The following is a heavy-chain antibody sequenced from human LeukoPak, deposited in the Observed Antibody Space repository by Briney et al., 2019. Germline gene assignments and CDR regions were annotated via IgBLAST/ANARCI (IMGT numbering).Heavy chain of an antibody. CDR2: ISWDGGST. J-gene: IGHJ6*03. Sequence: SGGSLRLSCAASGFTFDDYTMHWVRQAPGKGLEWVSLISWDGGSTYYADSVKGRFTISRDNSKNSLYLQMNSLRTEDTALCYCAKTGSGTLYYYMDVWGKGTTVTVSS. V-gene: IGHV3-43*01. CDR3: AKTGSGTLYYYMDV. D-gene: IGHD3-10*01. CDR1: GFTFDDYT.